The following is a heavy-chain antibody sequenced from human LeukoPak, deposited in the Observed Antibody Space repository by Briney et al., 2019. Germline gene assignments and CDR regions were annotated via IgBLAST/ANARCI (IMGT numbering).Heavy chain of an antibody. CDR2: ISGSCGST. CDR3: AKDHADSIAVAGDDAFDI. D-gene: IGHD6-19*01. Sequence: GGSLRLSCAASGFTFSSYAMSWVRQAPGKGLEWVSAISGSCGSTYYADSVKGRFTISRDNSKNTLYLQMHNLKAEDTAVYDCAKDHADSIAVAGDDAFDIWGQGTMVTVSS. CDR1: GFTFSSYA. V-gene: IGHV3-23*01. J-gene: IGHJ3*02.